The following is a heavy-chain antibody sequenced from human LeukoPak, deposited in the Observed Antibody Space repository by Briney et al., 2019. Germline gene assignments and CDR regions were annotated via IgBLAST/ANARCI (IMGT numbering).Heavy chain of an antibody. Sequence: EGSLRLSCSASGFTFSSYAMHWVRQAPGTGLEWISYISSSSSTIYYADSVKGRFTISRDNAKNSLYLQMNSLRAEDTAVYYCARSGGLSGYYQPVYYMDVWGKGTTVTVSS. D-gene: IGHD3-3*01. CDR2: ISSSSSTI. V-gene: IGHV3-48*01. CDR1: GFTFSSYA. CDR3: ARSGGLSGYYQPVYYMDV. J-gene: IGHJ6*03.